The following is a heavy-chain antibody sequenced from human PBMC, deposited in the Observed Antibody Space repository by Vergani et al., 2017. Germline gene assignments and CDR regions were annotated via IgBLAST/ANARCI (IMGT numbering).Heavy chain of an antibody. Sequence: QVQLQESGPGLVKPSETLSLTCTVSGGSISSYYWSWIRQPAGKGLEWIGRIYTSGSTNYNPSLKSRVTMSVDTSKNQFSLKLSSVTAADTAVYYCARSARLRYCSGGSCYSLVYWGQGTLVTVSS. D-gene: IGHD2-15*01. CDR3: ARSARLRYCSGGSCYSLVY. CDR1: GGSISSYY. V-gene: IGHV4-4*07. J-gene: IGHJ4*02. CDR2: IYTSGST.